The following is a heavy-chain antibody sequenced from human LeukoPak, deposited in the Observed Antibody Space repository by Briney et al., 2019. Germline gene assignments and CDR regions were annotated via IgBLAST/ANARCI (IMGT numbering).Heavy chain of an antibody. V-gene: IGHV3-66*04. D-gene: IGHD3/OR15-3a*01. J-gene: IGHJ6*02. CDR3: ARQGETLIWGLVVYSYGLDV. CDR1: GFSVKKNF. CDR2: IYSGGGT. Sequence: GGSLRLSCAASGFSVKKNFMTWVRQAPGKGLEWVSIIYSGGGTNYGDSVKGRFTISRDTSKNTVDLQMNSLRAEDTAVYYCARQGETLIWGLVVYSYGLDVWGLGTTVTVSS.